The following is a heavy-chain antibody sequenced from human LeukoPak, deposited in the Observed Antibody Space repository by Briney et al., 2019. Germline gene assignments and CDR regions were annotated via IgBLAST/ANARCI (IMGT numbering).Heavy chain of an antibody. CDR2: ITPLFGTA. CDR3: ARDHDHSFDP. Sequence: SVKVSCKASGGTFNNLAFTWVRQAPGQGLEWMGRITPLFGTADYPQKFQGRVSFSADESTTTSYTELNSLTSENTAVYYCARDHDHSFDPWGQGTLVTVSS. CDR1: GGTFNNLA. V-gene: IGHV1-69*13. J-gene: IGHJ5*02.